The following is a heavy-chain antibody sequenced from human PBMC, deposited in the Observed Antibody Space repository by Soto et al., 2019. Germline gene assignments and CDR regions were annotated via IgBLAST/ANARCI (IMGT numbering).Heavy chain of an antibody. D-gene: IGHD2-21*01. Sequence: LRLSCAASGFTFSTYAMTWVRQAPGRGLEWVSTILHDEAPFYTDSVKGRFTISRDNVRGTLYLQMNGLRVEDAALYFCAKDLFPTSGQRFFFESWGQGSLVTVSS. CDR2: ILHDEAP. V-gene: IGHV3-23*01. CDR1: GFTFSTYA. J-gene: IGHJ4*02. CDR3: AKDLFPTSGQRFFFES.